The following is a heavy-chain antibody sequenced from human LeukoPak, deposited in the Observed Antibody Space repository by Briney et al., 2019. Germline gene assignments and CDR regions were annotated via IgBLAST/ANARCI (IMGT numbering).Heavy chain of an antibody. Sequence: ASAMASCKASGGTFSSYAISWVRQAPGQGLEWMGGIIHIFGTANYAQKFQGIVTITTDESTSTAYMELSSLRSEDTAVYYCARGALGGLQRKVGIYYMDVWGKGTTVTVSS. J-gene: IGHJ6*03. CDR1: GGTFSSYA. CDR3: ARGALGGLQRKVGIYYMDV. CDR2: IIHIFGTA. D-gene: IGHD5-24*01. V-gene: IGHV1-69*05.